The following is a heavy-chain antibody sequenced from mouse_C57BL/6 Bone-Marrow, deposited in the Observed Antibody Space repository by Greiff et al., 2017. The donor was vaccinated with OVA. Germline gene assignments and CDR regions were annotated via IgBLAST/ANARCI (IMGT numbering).Heavy chain of an antibody. Sequence: EAGGVDFSRYWMSWVRRAPGKGLEWIGEINPDSSTINYAPSLKDKFIISRDNAKNTLYLQMSKVRAEDTALYYCARHGYDDVWWFDVWGTGTTVTVSS. CDR3: ARHGYDDVWWFDV. CDR1: GVDFSRYW. V-gene: IGHV4-1*01. J-gene: IGHJ1*03. D-gene: IGHD2-2*01. CDR2: INPDSSTI.